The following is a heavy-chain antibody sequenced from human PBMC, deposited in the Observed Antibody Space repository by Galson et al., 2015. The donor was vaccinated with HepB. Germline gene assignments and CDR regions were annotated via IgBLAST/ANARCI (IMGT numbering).Heavy chain of an antibody. D-gene: IGHD2-2*03. V-gene: IGHV3-30*18. Sequence: SLRLSCAASGFTFSSYGMHWVRQAPGKGLEWVAVISYDGSNKYYADSVKGRFTISRDNSKNTLYLQMNSLRAEDTAVYYCAKALVDIVVVPAAWGGYYYGMDVWGQGTTVTVSS. J-gene: IGHJ6*02. CDR1: GFTFSSYG. CDR3: AKALVDIVVVPAAWGGYYYGMDV. CDR2: ISYDGSNK.